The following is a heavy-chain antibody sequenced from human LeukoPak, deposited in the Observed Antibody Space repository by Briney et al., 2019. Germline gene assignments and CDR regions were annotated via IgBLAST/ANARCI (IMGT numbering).Heavy chain of an antibody. CDR1: GFTFSDYG. CDR3: AKSGCSNTNCYLNY. Sequence: PGGSLRLSCAACGFTFSDYGMHWVRQDPGKGLEWVAVISYDGNSKYYADSVKGRFTISRDNSKNTLYLQMNSLRPEDTAVYHCAKSGCSNTNCYLNYWGRGTLVTVSS. J-gene: IGHJ4*02. D-gene: IGHD2-2*01. CDR2: ISYDGNSK. V-gene: IGHV3-30*18.